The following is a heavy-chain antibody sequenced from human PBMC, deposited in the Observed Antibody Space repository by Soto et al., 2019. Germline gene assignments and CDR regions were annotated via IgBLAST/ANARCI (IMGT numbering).Heavy chain of an antibody. Sequence: EVQLLESGGGLVQPGGSLGLSCAASGFTFSNYAMSWVRQAPGKGLEWVSGIGASGDGTYYADSVKGRFIISRDNSKNTLHLQMNSLRAEDTAGYYGAVRKTGSYFDYWGQGTLVTVSS. CDR1: GFTFSNYA. CDR3: AVRKTGSYFDY. D-gene: IGHD1-26*01. V-gene: IGHV3-23*01. J-gene: IGHJ4*02. CDR2: IGASGDGT.